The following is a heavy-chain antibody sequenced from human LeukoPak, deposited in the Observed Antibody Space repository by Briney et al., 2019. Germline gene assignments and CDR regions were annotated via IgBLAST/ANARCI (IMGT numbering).Heavy chain of an antibody. CDR1: GFTFSPYA. Sequence: RGSLRLSCAASGFTFSPYAMAWVRQAPGKGLEWVSSISGGGGTTYYADSVKGRFTISRDNFKNTLFLQMNSLRAEDTAVYFCAKYVSGSYYSFDYWGQGTLVTVSS. V-gene: IGHV3-23*01. CDR3: AKYVSGSYYSFDY. D-gene: IGHD3-10*01. J-gene: IGHJ4*02. CDR2: ISGGGGTT.